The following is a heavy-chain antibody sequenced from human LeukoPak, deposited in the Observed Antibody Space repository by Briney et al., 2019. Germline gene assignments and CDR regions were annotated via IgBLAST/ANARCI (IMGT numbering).Heavy chain of an antibody. Sequence: GRSLRLSCAASGFTFSSYGMHWVRQAPGKGLEWVAVISYDGSNKYYADSVKGRFTISRDNSKNTLYLQMNSLRAEDTAVYYCAKNPGRGPLEWLLSTPTNWFDPWGQGTLVTVSS. V-gene: IGHV3-30*18. D-gene: IGHD3-3*01. CDR1: GFTFSSYG. CDR2: ISYDGSNK. J-gene: IGHJ5*02. CDR3: AKNPGRGPLEWLLSTPTNWFDP.